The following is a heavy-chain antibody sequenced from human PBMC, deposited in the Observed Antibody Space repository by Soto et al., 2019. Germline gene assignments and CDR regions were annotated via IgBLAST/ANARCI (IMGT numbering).Heavy chain of an antibody. CDR2: INPNSGGT. J-gene: IGHJ4*02. CDR3: ARDRSYGFDY. Sequence: ASVKVSCKASGYTFTGDYMHWVRQAPGQGLEWMGWINPNSGGTNYAQKFQGWVTMTRDTSISTAYMELSRLRSDDTAVYYCARDRSYGFDYWGQGTLVTVSS. D-gene: IGHD5-18*01. V-gene: IGHV1-2*04. CDR1: GYTFTGDY.